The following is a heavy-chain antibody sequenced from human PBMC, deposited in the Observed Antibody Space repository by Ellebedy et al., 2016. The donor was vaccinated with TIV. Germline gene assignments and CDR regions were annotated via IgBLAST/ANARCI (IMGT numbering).Heavy chain of an antibody. CDR3: VKDKSGSGFSFWFFDL. Sequence: GGSLRLXCAASGFNFDVYAMHWFRQAPGKDLEWVSGISWNSGSVNYADSVKGRFTISRDNVNDSLHLQMNSLRPEDTAFYYCVKDKSGSGFSFWFFDLWGRGTLVTVSS. J-gene: IGHJ2*01. V-gene: IGHV3-9*01. CDR2: ISWNSGSV. D-gene: IGHD3-22*01. CDR1: GFNFDVYA.